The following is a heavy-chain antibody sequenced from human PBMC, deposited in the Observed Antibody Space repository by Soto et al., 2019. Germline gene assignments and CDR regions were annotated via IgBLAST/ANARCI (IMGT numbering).Heavy chain of an antibody. D-gene: IGHD1-26*01. CDR1: GGSISSGGYY. V-gene: IGHV4-31*03. J-gene: IGHJ6*02. CDR2: IYYSGST. Sequence: SETLSLTCTVSGGSISSGGYYWSWIRQHPGKGIERIGYIYYSGSTYYNPSFKSRVTISVDTSKNQFSLKLSSVTAADTAVYYCARDYGRDENTRSNYYYGMDVWGQGTTVTVSS. CDR3: ARDYGRDENTRSNYYYGMDV.